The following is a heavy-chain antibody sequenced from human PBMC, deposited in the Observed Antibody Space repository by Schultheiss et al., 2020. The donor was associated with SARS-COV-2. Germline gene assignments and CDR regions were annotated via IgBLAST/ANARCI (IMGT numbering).Heavy chain of an antibody. CDR2: IYHTGGT. Sequence: SETLSLTCAVSGGSINNDNWWFSWVRQPPGKGLEWLGEIYHTGGTNYNPSLKSRVTISVDKSKNDVSLKLTSVTAADTAVYFCARHYDSRGNNALDLWGHGTMVTVSS. J-gene: IGHJ3*01. D-gene: IGHD3-22*01. V-gene: IGHV4-4*02. CDR3: ARHYDSRGNNALDL. CDR1: GGSINNDNW.